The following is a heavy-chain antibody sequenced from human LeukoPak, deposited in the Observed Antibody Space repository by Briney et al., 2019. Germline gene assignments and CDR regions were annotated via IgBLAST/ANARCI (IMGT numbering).Heavy chain of an antibody. CDR3: ARGVAAGVDF. V-gene: IGHV1-8*01. J-gene: IGHJ4*02. CDR1: GYPFTSLD. D-gene: IGHD6-13*01. CDR2: MSPNSGVT. Sequence: ATVKVSCKASGYPFTSLDLNWVRQATGQGPEWMGWMSPNSGVTGYAQKFQGRVTMIRDISISTAYMELSSLTSEDTAVYYCARGVAAGVDFWGQGTLVTVSS.